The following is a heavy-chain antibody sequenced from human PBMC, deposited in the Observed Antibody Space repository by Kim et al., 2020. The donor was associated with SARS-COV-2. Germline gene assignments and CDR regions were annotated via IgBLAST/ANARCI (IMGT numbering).Heavy chain of an antibody. Sequence: GGSLRLSCAASGFTFTDYAMSWVRQAPGKGLEWVSSISGSGGSAYYAGSVKGRFLISRDNPKDTLHLQMSSLRAEDTAVYYCAKAGCSGGNCYRPPDCWGQGTLVTVSS. J-gene: IGHJ1*01. CDR1: GFTFTDYA. CDR2: ISGSGGSA. D-gene: IGHD2-15*01. CDR3: AKAGCSGGNCYRPPDC. V-gene: IGHV3-23*01.